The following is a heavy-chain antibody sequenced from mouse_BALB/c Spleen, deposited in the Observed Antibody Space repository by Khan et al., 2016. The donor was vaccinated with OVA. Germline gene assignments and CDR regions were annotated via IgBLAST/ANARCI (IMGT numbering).Heavy chain of an antibody. CDR2: INYGGNN. Sequence: EVKLLESGPGLVKPSQSLSLTCSVTGYSITSGYYWNWIRQFPGNTLEWMGYINYGGNNNYTPSLKNRISITRDTSKNQFFLRLNSVTAEDSATYYCARGGRWFDYWGQGTLVTVSA. CDR1: GYSITSGYY. J-gene: IGHJ3*01. V-gene: IGHV3-6*02. CDR3: ARGGRWFDY.